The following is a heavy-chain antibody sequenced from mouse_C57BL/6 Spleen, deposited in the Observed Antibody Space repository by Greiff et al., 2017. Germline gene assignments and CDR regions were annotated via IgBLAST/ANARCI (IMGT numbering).Heavy chain of an antibody. CDR2: IYPGDGDT. V-gene: IGHV1-82*01. J-gene: IGHJ3*01. D-gene: IGHD1-1*01. CDR1: GYAFSSSW. CDR3: ARGVGGFAY. Sequence: VQLHQSGPELVKPGASVKISCKASGYAFSSSWMNWVKQRPGKGLEWIGRIYPGDGDTNYNGKFKGKATLTADKSSSTAYMQLSSLTSEDSAVYFCARGVGGFAYWGQGTLVTVSA.